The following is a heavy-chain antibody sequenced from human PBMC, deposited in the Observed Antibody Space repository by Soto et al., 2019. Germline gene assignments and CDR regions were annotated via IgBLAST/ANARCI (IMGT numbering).Heavy chain of an antibody. Sequence: QVQLQESGPGLVKPSQTLSLTCTVSGGSISSGGYYWSWIRQHPGKGLEWIGYIYYSGSTYYNPSLKSRVTISVDTSKNQFSLKLSSVTAADTAVYYCATGGVVVTADAFDIWGQGTMVTVSS. CDR1: GGSISSGGYY. CDR2: IYYSGST. D-gene: IGHD3-22*01. CDR3: ATGGVVVTADAFDI. J-gene: IGHJ3*02. V-gene: IGHV4-31*03.